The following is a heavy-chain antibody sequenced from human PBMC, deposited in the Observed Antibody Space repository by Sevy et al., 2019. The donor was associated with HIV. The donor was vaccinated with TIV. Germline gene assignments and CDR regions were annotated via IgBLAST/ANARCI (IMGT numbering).Heavy chain of an antibody. V-gene: IGHV3-23*01. J-gene: IGHJ3*02. CDR2: IYDTNYGSGGGT. Sequence: GGSLRLSCAASGFTFISYAMNWVRQVPGKGLDWVSTIYDTNYGSGGGTYYADSVKGRFTISRDTSKTTVYLQMNSLRTEDTAVYYCAGGRYDSSGSFDAFDIWGQGTMVTVSS. D-gene: IGHD3-22*01. CDR3: AGGRYDSSGSFDAFDI. CDR1: GFTFISYA.